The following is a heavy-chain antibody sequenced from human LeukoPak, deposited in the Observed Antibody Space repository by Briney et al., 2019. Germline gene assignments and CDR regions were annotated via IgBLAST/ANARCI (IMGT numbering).Heavy chain of an antibody. CDR2: IYSGGST. Sequence: GGSLRLSCEASGFTVSSNYMSWVRQAPGKGLEWVSVIYSGGSTYYADSVKGRFTISRDNSKNTLYLQMNSLRAEDTAVYYCARVTRVYGMDVWGQGTTATVSS. J-gene: IGHJ6*02. CDR1: GFTVSSNY. CDR3: ARVTRVYGMDV. V-gene: IGHV3-53*01.